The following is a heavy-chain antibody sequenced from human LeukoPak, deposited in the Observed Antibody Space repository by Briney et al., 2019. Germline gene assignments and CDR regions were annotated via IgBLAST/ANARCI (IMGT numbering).Heavy chain of an antibody. V-gene: IGHV4-34*01. CDR1: GGSFSGYY. J-gene: IGHJ2*01. D-gene: IGHD5/OR15-5a*01. CDR3: ARETSTRWYFDL. CDR2: INHSGST. Sequence: SETLSLTCAVYGGSFSGYYWSWIRQPPGKGLEWIGEINHSGSTNYNPSLKSRVTISVDTSKNQFSLKLSSVTAADTAVYYCARETSTRWYFDLWGRGTLVTVSS.